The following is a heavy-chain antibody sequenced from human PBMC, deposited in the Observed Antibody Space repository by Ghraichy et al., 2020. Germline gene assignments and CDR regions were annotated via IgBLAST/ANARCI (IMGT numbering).Heavy chain of an antibody. Sequence: GESLNISCVASGVTLSDHFVDWVRQAPGQGLEWVGRTANRANSYITEYAAFVRGRFTISRDDSKNSLHLQMNSLKTEDTAVYYCVRAGAGLDVWGQGTAVTVSS. CDR1: GVTLSDHF. V-gene: IGHV3-72*01. CDR2: TANRANSYIT. D-gene: IGHD3-10*01. CDR3: VRAGAGLDV. J-gene: IGHJ6*02.